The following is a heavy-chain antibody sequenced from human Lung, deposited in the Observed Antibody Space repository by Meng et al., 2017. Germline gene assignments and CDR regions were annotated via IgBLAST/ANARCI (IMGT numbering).Heavy chain of an antibody. CDR1: GGSFSDYY. D-gene: IGHD4-11*01. J-gene: IGHJ4*02. V-gene: IGHV4-34*01. CDR2: INHSGST. Sequence: VQLHQWGAGLLKPSAPLSLTCVVSGGSFSDYYWSWIRQPPGKGLEWIGEINHSGSTNYNPSLESRATISVDTSQNNLSLKLSSVTAADSAVYYCARGPTTMAHDFDYWGQGTLVTVSS. CDR3: ARGPTTMAHDFDY.